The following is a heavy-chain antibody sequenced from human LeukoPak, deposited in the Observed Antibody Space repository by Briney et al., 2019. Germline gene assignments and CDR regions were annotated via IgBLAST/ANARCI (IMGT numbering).Heavy chain of an antibody. Sequence: PSETLSLTCTVSGGSINSYYWSWIRQPAGKGLEWIGRIYSSGSTNYNPSLKSRVSMPVDTSKNQFSLKLTSVTAADTAVYYCARGGKATVVTVWGQGILVTVSS. V-gene: IGHV4-4*07. J-gene: IGHJ4*02. D-gene: IGHD4-23*01. CDR2: IYSSGST. CDR3: ARGGKATVVTV. CDR1: GGSINSYY.